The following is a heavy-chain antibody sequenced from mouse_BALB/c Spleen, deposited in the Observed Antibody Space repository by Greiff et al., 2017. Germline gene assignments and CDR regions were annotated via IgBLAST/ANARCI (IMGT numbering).Heavy chain of an antibody. D-gene: IGHD1-1*01. CDR1: GDSITSGY. Sequence: VQLKESGPSLVKPSQTLSLTCSVTGDSITSGYWNWIRKFPGNKLEYMGYISYSGSTYYNPSLKSRISITRDTSKNQYYLQLNSVTTEDTATYYCARWIYYGSREYFDYWGQGTTLTVSS. CDR3: ARWIYYGSREYFDY. V-gene: IGHV3-8*02. CDR2: ISYSGST. J-gene: IGHJ2*01.